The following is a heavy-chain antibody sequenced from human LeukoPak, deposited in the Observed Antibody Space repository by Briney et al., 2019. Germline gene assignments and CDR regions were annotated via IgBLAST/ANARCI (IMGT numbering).Heavy chain of an antibody. V-gene: IGHV4-39*01. CDR2: IYYSGST. CDR3: ARHIVVVSPLADWFDP. D-gene: IGHD2-21*01. Sequence: PSETLSLTCTVSGGSISSSSHYWGWIRQPPGRGLEWIGSIYYSGSTYYNPSLKSRVTISVDTSKNQFSLKLSSVSAADTAVYHCARHIVVVSPLADWFDPWGQGTLVTVSS. J-gene: IGHJ5*02. CDR1: GGSISSSSHY.